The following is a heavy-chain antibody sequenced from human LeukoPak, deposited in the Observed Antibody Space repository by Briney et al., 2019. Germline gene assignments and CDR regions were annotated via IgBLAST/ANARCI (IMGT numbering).Heavy chain of an antibody. CDR1: GFTFGDYA. CDR3: TRVGTTLVKSSAPLCDY. V-gene: IGHV3-49*04. D-gene: IGHD5-18*01. Sequence: GGSLRLSCTTSGFTFGDYALSWVRQAPGKGLEWVGLIRSKAYGGTTEYAASVKGRCTISRDDSKSTAYLQMNNLKTEDTAIYYCTRVGTTLVKSSAPLCDYWGQGTLVTVSS. J-gene: IGHJ4*02. CDR2: IRSKAYGGTT.